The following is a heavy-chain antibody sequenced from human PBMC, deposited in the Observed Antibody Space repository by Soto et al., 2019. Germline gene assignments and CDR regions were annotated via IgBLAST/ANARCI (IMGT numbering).Heavy chain of an antibody. V-gene: IGHV3-30*18. Sequence: GGSLRLSCAASGFTFSSYGMHWVRQAPGKGLEWVAVISYDGSNKYYADSVKGRFTISRDNSKNTLYLQMNSLRAEDMAVYYCAKDWYVNWNVIGQYYYYYYGMDVWGQGTTVTVSS. J-gene: IGHJ6*02. CDR3: AKDWYVNWNVIGQYYYYYYGMDV. CDR2: ISYDGSNK. CDR1: GFTFSSYG. D-gene: IGHD1-20*01.